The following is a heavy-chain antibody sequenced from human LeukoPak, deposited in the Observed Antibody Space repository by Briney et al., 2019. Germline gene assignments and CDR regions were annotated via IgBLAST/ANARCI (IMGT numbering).Heavy chain of an antibody. D-gene: IGHD6-13*01. V-gene: IGHV3-30*18. CDR2: ISYDGNSK. CDR3: AKSRISRIAAAGTVFDY. J-gene: IGHJ4*02. CDR1: GFTFSSYA. Sequence: GGSLRLSCAASGFTFSSYAMPWVRQAPGTGLEWVTVISYDGNSKHYADSVKGRFTISRDNSKNTLYLQMNSLRAEDTAVYYCAKSRISRIAAAGTVFDYWGQGTLVTVSS.